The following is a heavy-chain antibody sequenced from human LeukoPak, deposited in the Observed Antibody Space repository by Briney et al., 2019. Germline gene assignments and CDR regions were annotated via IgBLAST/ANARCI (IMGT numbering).Heavy chain of an antibody. CDR2: IYSDGDT. Sequence: GSLRLSCVASGFVVSNNYMSWVRQAPGKGLKWVSVIYSDGDTHYADSVKGRFIISRDNSKNTLYLQTNSLRLDDTGVYYCAILPGYWGQGTLVTVSS. CDR1: GFVVSNNY. CDR3: AILPGY. J-gene: IGHJ4*02. V-gene: IGHV3-66*02.